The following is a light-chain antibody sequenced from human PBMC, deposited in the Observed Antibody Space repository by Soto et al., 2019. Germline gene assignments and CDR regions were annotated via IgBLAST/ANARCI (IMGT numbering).Light chain of an antibody. CDR1: QSLLRSDGKTF. CDR3: MQSTQPPFT. V-gene: IGKV2D-29*01. Sequence: DVVMNQTPLSLSVTPGQSASISCRSSQSLLRSDGKTFFHWFLQKPGQPPHLLIYEVSRRFSGVPDRFSGSGSGTEFTLKISPVEAEDVGVYYCMQSTQPPFTFGPGTKVDIK. J-gene: IGKJ3*01. CDR2: EVS.